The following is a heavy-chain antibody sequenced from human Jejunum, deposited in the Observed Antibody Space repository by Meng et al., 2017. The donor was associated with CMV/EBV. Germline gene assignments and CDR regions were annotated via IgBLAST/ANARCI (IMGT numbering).Heavy chain of an antibody. D-gene: IGHD3-22*01. Sequence: QPQLQESGPGLVRPSETLSLTCSVSGDSINNHFWSWIRQPAGKKLEWIGRISSSGNTNYTPSFKSRVIMSLDTSNNQFFLKLTSVTAADTALYYCARGESRGYYYFDYWGQGILVTVSS. CDR3: ARGESRGYYYFDY. CDR1: GDSINNHF. J-gene: IGHJ4*02. V-gene: IGHV4-4*07. CDR2: ISSSGNT.